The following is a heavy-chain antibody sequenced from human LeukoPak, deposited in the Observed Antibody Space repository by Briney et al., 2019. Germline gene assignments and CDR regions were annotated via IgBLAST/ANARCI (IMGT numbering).Heavy chain of an antibody. CDR3: AKGMYCRYFDY. CDR2: ISGSGGST. V-gene: IGHV3-23*01. CDR1: GFTFSSYA. D-gene: IGHD2-8*02. Sequence: GGSLRLSCAASGFTFSSYAMSWVRQAPGKGLEWVSAISGSGGSTYYPDSVKGRFTISRDNSKNTLYLQVNSLRAEDTAVYYCAKGMYCRYFDYWGQGTLVTVSS. J-gene: IGHJ4*02.